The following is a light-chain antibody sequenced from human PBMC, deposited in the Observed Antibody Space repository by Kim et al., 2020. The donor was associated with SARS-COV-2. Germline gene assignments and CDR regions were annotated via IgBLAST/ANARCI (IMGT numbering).Light chain of an antibody. CDR1: QDISNY. Sequence: DIQMTQSPSSLSASVGDRVTITCQASQDISNYLNWYQQKPGKAPKLLIYDASNLETGVPSRFSGSGSGTDFTFTISSLQPEDIATYYCQQYDNLPRVFGQGTKLEI. CDR2: DAS. J-gene: IGKJ2*01. V-gene: IGKV1-33*01. CDR3: QQYDNLPRV.